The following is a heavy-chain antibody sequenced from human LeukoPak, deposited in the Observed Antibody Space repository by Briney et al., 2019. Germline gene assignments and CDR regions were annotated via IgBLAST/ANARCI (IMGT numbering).Heavy chain of an antibody. CDR2: IYHSGST. CDR1: GGSISSGDYY. Sequence: SETLSLTCTVSGGSISSGDYYWSWIRQPPGKGLEWIGEIYHSGSTNYNPSLKSRVTISVDKSKNQFSLKLSSVTAADTAVYYCARVRSGIVGESDYWGQGTLVTVSS. D-gene: IGHD1-26*01. J-gene: IGHJ4*02. CDR3: ARVRSGIVGESDY. V-gene: IGHV4-39*07.